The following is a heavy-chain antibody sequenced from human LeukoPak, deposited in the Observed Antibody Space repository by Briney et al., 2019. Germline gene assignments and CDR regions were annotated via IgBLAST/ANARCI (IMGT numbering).Heavy chain of an antibody. CDR3: AKDLRDYYDSSGLDY. J-gene: IGHJ4*02. D-gene: IGHD3-22*01. V-gene: IGHV3-23*01. CDR2: ISGSGGST. CDR1: GFTFSSYA. Sequence: PGGSLRLSCAASGFTFSSYAMSWVRQAPGKGLEWVSAISGSGGSTYYADSVKGRFTISRDNSKNTLYLQMNSLRAEDTAVYYCAKDLRDYYDSSGLDYWGQGTLVTVSS.